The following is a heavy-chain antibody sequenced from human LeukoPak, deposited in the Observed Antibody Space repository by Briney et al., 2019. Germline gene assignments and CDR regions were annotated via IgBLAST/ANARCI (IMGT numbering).Heavy chain of an antibody. Sequence: GGSLRLSCAASGFTFSSYGMHWVRQAPGKGLEWVAVIWYDGSNKYYADSVKGRFTISRDNSKNTLYLQMNSLRAEDTAVYYCARDGIVGASGRFDPWGQGTLVTVSS. CDR2: IWYDGSNK. D-gene: IGHD1-26*01. J-gene: IGHJ5*02. CDR3: ARDGIVGASGRFDP. CDR1: GFTFSSYG. V-gene: IGHV3-33*01.